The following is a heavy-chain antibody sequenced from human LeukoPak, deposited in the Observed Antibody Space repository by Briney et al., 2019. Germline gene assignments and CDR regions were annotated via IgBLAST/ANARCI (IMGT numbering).Heavy chain of an antibody. Sequence: KESGPALVKPTQTLTLTCTFSGFSLSTSGMRVSWIRQPPGKALEWLARIDWDDDKFYSTSLETRLTISKDTSKNQVVLTMTNMDPVDTATYYCARLNSGTYLDYWGQGTLVTVSS. D-gene: IGHD1-26*01. CDR3: ARLNSGTYLDY. CDR1: GFSLSTSGMR. J-gene: IGHJ4*02. V-gene: IGHV2-70*04. CDR2: IDWDDDK.